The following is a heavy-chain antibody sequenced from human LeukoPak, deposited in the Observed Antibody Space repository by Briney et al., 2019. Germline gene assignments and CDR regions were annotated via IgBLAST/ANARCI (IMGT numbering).Heavy chain of an antibody. Sequence: GGSLRLSCAAPGFTVSTNYMSWVRQAPGKGLEWVSLIYPGSSTYYADSVKGRFTISRDNSKNTLRLHMSSLRAEDTAVYYCAREVGSGSYLAHVFDIWGQGTMVTVSS. CDR2: IYPGSST. CDR1: GFTVSTNY. V-gene: IGHV3-53*01. J-gene: IGHJ3*02. CDR3: AREVGSGSYLAHVFDI. D-gene: IGHD1-26*01.